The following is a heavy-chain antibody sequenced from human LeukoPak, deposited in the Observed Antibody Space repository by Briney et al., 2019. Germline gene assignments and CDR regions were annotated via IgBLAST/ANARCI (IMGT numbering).Heavy chain of an antibody. V-gene: IGHV4-59*08. J-gene: IGHJ3*02. D-gene: IGHD1-26*01. CDR3: ARGDYSGSFVGGGHAFDI. Sequence: PSETLSLTCTVSGGSISSYYWSWIRQPPGKGLEWIGYIYYSGSTNYNPSLKSRVTISVDTSKNQFSLKLSSVTAADTAVYYCARGDYSGSFVGGGHAFDIWGQGTMVTVSS. CDR1: GGSISSYY. CDR2: IYYSGST.